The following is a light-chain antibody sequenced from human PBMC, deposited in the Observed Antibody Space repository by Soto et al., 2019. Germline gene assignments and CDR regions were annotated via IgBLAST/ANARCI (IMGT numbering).Light chain of an antibody. CDR2: GAS. V-gene: IGKV1D-12*01. CDR1: QDISTL. Sequence: DIQMTQSPSSVSASIGDTVTITCRASQDISTLLAWYQQKPGKAHKLLIYGASTLESGVTSRFSGSGSGTDFTLTISVLQPEDFATYFWQQADSFPLTFGVGTKVE. CDR3: QQADSFPLT. J-gene: IGKJ4*01.